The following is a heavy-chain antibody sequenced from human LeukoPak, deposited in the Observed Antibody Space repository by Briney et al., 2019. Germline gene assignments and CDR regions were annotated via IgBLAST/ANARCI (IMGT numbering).Heavy chain of an antibody. Sequence: GGSLRLSCAASGFTVGTNYMSWVRQAPGKGLEWVSLNSGSSTYYANSVKGRFTISRDNSKNTVYLQMNSLRAEDTAVYYCARVPYGNYHYYYMDVWGKGTTVTVSS. D-gene: IGHD3-10*01. CDR3: ARVPYGNYHYYYMDV. CDR1: GFTVGTNY. CDR2: NSGSST. J-gene: IGHJ6*03. V-gene: IGHV3-53*01.